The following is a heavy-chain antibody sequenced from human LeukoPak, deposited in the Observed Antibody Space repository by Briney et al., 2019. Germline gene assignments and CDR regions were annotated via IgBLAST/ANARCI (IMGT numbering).Heavy chain of an antibody. D-gene: IGHD5-18*01. V-gene: IGHV3-7*01. J-gene: IGHJ3*02. CDR1: GFSLSNYW. Sequence: PGGSLRLSCAASGFSLSNYWMSWVRQAPGKGLEWVANINQDGSEKYYVDSAKGRFTISRDNAKNSLYLQMNSLRAEDTAVYYCARPLDTAMVADAFDIWGQGTMVTVSS. CDR3: ARPLDTAMVADAFDI. CDR2: INQDGSEK.